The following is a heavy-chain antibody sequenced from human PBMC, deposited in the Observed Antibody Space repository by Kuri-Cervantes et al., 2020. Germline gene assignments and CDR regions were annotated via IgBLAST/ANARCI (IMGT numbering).Heavy chain of an antibody. CDR2: INHSGST. CDR3: ARHVHYYYYYMDV. Sequence: ESLKISCAVYGGSFSGYYWSWTRQPPGKGLEWIGEINHSGSTNYNPSLKSRVTMSVDTSNNQFSLKLRSVTAADTAVYYCARHVHYYYYYMDVWGKGTTVTVSS. CDR1: GGSFSGYY. J-gene: IGHJ6*03. V-gene: IGHV4-34*01.